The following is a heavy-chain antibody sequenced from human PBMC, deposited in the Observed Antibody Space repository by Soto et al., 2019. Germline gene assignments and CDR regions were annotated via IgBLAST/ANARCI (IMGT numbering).Heavy chain of an antibody. V-gene: IGHV1-3*01. CDR1: GYIFTTYA. CDR2: ITPDNGNT. J-gene: IGHJ4*02. Sequence: QVQFVQSGAEVKKPGASVRVSCKASGYIFTTYAIHWVRQAPGQRLERMGWITPDNGNTKYSQNFQGRVTITRDTSASTAYMELSSLRSEDTAVYYCARDALARYCAGTTCYVPSFDYWGQGTLVTVSS. CDR3: ARDALARYCAGTTCYVPSFDY. D-gene: IGHD2-8*02.